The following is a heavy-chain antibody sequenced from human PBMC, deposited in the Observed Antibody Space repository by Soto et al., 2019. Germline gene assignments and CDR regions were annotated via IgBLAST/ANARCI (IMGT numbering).Heavy chain of an antibody. CDR3: ARGYLAMDY. Sequence: EVQVVDSGGGLVKPGGSLRLSCAASGFTFSTYTMNWVRQAPGKGLEWVSSISSSSNYIYYADSLKGRFTISRDKAKNSLFLQMDSLRAEDTAVYYCARGYLAMDYWGQGTLVTVSS. V-gene: IGHV3-21*01. CDR2: ISSSSNYI. CDR1: GFTFSTYT. D-gene: IGHD2-2*01. J-gene: IGHJ4*02.